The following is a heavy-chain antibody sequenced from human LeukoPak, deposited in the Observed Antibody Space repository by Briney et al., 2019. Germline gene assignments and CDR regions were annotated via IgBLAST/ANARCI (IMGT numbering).Heavy chain of an antibody. CDR3: ARHRDRRDAFDI. CDR1: SGSISSSSYY. Sequence: PSETLSLTCTVSSGSISSSSYYWGWIRQPPGKGLEWIGSIYYSGSTYYNPSLKSRVTISVDTSKNQFSLKLSSVTAADTAVYYCARHRDRRDAFDIWGQGTMVTVSS. CDR2: IYYSGST. D-gene: IGHD3-10*01. J-gene: IGHJ3*02. V-gene: IGHV4-39*01.